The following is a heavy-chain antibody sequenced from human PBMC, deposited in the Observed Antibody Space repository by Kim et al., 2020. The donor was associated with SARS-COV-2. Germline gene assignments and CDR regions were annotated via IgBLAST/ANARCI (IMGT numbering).Heavy chain of an antibody. CDR1: GGSFSGYY. D-gene: IGHD3-10*01. V-gene: IGHV4-34*01. J-gene: IGHJ5*02. Sequence: SETLSLTCAVYGGSFSGYYWSWIRQPPGKGLEWIGEINHSGSTNYNPSLKSRVTISVDTSKNQFSLKLSSVTAADTAVYYCARGQAPGSYYNPRRGNWFDPWGQGTLVTVSS. CDR3: ARGQAPGSYYNPRRGNWFDP. CDR2: INHSGST.